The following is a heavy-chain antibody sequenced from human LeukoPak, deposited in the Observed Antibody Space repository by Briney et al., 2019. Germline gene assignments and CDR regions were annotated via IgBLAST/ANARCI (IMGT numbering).Heavy chain of an antibody. V-gene: IGHV1-3*01. CDR1: GYTFTSYA. D-gene: IGHD4-23*01. CDR3: ARDADYGGNLPKPVGY. CDR2: INAGNGNT. J-gene: IGHJ4*02. Sequence: ASVKVSRKASGYTFTSYAMHWVRQAPGQRLEWMGWINAGNGNTKYSQKFQGRVTITRDTSASTAYMELSSLRSEDTAVYYCARDADYGGNLPKPVGYWGQGTLVTVSS.